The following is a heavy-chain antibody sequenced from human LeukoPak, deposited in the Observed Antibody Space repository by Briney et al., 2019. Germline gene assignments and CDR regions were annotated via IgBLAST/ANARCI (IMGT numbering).Heavy chain of an antibody. J-gene: IGHJ4*02. Sequence: PGGSLRLSCAASGFTFISYGMHWVRQAPGKGLEWVAFTRFDGDNEYYADSVKGRFTISRDNSKNTLYLQMNSLRPEDTAVYYCARGSRSSPCGGTSCYSLAYWGQGTLVTVSS. CDR2: TRFDGDNE. CDR3: ARGSRSSPCGGTSCYSLAY. D-gene: IGHD2-2*01. CDR1: GFTFISYG. V-gene: IGHV3-30*02.